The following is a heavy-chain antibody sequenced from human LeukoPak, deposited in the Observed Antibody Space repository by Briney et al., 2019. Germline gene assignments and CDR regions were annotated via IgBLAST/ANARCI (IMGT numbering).Heavy chain of an antibody. CDR2: INPNSGGT. V-gene: IGHV1-2*06. CDR3: ATYCSSTSCPNWFDP. CDR1: GYTFTGYY. D-gene: IGHD2-2*01. Sequence: ASVKVSCKASGYTFTGYYVHWVRQAPGQGLEWMGRINPNSGGTNYAQKFQGRVTKTRDTSISTAYMELSRLRSDDTAVYYCATYCSSTSCPNWFDPWGQGTLVTISS. J-gene: IGHJ5*02.